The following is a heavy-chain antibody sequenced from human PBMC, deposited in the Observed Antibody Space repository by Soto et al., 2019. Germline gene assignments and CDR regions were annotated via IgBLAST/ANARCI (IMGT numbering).Heavy chain of an antibody. J-gene: IGHJ4*01. Sequence: GGSLRLSCAASGFTFSSYGMHWVRQAPGKGLEWVAVIWYDGSNKYYADSVKGRFTISRDNSKNTLYLQMNSLRAEDTAVYYCARDGGYSGYTSYYFDYWGQEPWSPSPQ. CDR1: GFTFSSYG. CDR2: IWYDGSNK. V-gene: IGHV3-33*01. CDR3: ARDGGYSGYTSYYFDY. D-gene: IGHD5-12*01.